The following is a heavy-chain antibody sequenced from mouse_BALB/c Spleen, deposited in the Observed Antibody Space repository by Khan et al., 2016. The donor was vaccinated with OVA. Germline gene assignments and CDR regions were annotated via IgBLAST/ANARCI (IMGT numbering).Heavy chain of an antibody. CDR3: ARAGYGGFAY. CDR1: GYTFTDFL. J-gene: IGHJ3*01. D-gene: IGHD3-2*02. Sequence: QVRLQQSGPELVKPGASVKMSCKASGYTFTDFLLSWVKQRTGQGLEWIGEIYPGSGYTYYNEKFKGKATLTSNKSSNTAYIQLSSLTSEDSAVYFCARAGYGGFAYWGQGTLVTVSA. CDR2: IYPGSGYT. V-gene: IGHV1-81*01.